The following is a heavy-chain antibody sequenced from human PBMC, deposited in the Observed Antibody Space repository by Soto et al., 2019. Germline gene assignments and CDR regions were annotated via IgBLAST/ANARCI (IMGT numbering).Heavy chain of an antibody. D-gene: IGHD3-10*01. Sequence: QVQLQESGPGLVKPSGTLSLTCAVSSGSISSSNWWSWVRQPPGKGLEWIGEIYHSGSTNYNPSLKSRVTISVDKSKNQFSLKLSSVTAADTAVYYCAREIIYYYGSGSYYMDVWGKGTTVTVSS. J-gene: IGHJ6*03. CDR2: IYHSGST. CDR3: AREIIYYYGSGSYYMDV. CDR1: SGSISSSNW. V-gene: IGHV4-4*02.